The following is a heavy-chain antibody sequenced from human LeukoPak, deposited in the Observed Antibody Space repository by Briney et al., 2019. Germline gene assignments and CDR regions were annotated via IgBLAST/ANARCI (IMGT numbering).Heavy chain of an antibody. CDR2: IYYSGST. J-gene: IGHJ4*02. CDR1: GGSISSYY. V-gene: IGHV4-59*08. CDR3: ARLNWVPGSTWPKIDS. Sequence: PSETLSLTCTVSGGSISSYYWSWVRQPPGKGLEWIGYIYYSGSTNYNPSLKSRVTISLDTSKNQFSLNLSSVTAADTAVYYCARLNWVPGSTWPKIDSWGPGTLVTVSS. D-gene: IGHD6-13*01.